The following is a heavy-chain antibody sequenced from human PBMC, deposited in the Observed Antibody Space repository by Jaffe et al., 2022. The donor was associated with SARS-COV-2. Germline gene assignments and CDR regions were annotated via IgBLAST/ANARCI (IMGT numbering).Heavy chain of an antibody. CDR3: TRDRELSSIPGASDY. CDR2: IRSKAYSGTA. Sequence: EVQLVESGGGLVKPGRSLRLSCTVSGFTFGDYAINWFRQAPGKGLEWVGFIRSKAYSGTAEYAASVKGRFTISRDESKSIAYLQMNSLKTEDTGVYYCTRDRELSSIPGASDYWGQGTLVTVSS. CDR1: GFTFGDYA. V-gene: IGHV3-49*05. J-gene: IGHJ4*02. D-gene: IGHD3-16*02.